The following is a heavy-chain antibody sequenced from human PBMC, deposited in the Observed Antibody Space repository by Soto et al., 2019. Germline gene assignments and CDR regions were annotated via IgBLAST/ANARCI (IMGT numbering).Heavy chain of an antibody. CDR1: GWSVNGYY. V-gene: IGHV4-34*01. D-gene: IGHD3-3*01. Sequence: SETLSLTCAGYGWSVNGYYWNWIRKPPGKGLEWIGEINHTGGTHYNPSLKSRVTMSVDTSKNQFSLRLSSVTAADTAIYYCATRITVFGLLIPPFDPWGQGTQVTVS. CDR3: ATRITVFGLLIPPFDP. J-gene: IGHJ5*02. CDR2: INHTGGT.